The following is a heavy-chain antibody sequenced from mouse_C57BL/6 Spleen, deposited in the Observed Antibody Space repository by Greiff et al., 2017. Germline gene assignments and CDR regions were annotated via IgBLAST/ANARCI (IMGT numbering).Heavy chain of an antibody. V-gene: IGHV1-69*01. Sequence: VQLQQSGAELVMPGASVKLSCKASGYTFTSYWMHWVKQRPGQGLEWIGEIDPSDSYTNYNQKFQGKSTLTVDKSSSTAYMQLSSLTSEDSAVYYCARSPGSPYFDYWGQGTTLTVSS. CDR2: IDPSDSYT. J-gene: IGHJ2*01. CDR1: GYTFTSYW. CDR3: ARSPGSPYFDY. D-gene: IGHD1-1*01.